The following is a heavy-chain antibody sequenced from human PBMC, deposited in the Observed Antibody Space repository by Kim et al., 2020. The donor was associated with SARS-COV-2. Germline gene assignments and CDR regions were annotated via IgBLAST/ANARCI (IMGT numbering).Heavy chain of an antibody. J-gene: IGHJ4*02. CDR2: IYHSGST. Sequence: SETLSLTCAVSGGSISSSNWWSWVRQPPGKGLEWIGAIYHSGSTNYNPSLKSRVTISVDKSKNQFSLKLSSVTAADTAVYYCARNYYDFWSGHLPLFDYWGQGTLVTLPS. CDR3: ARNYYDFWSGHLPLFDY. D-gene: IGHD3-3*01. V-gene: IGHV4-4*02. CDR1: GGSISSSNW.